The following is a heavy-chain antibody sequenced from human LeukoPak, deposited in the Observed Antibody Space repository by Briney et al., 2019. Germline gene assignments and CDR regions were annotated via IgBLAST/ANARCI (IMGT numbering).Heavy chain of an antibody. CDR2: ISSSSSYI. J-gene: IGHJ5*02. V-gene: IGHV3-21*01. CDR1: GFTFSSYS. CDR3: ARTYYYDSSGYREDWCDP. Sequence: GGSLRLSCAASGFTFSSYSMNWVRQAPGKGLEWVSSISSSSSYIYYADSVKGRFTISRDNAKKSLYLQMNSLRAEDTAVYYCARTYYYDSSGYREDWCDPWGQGTLVTVSS. D-gene: IGHD3-22*01.